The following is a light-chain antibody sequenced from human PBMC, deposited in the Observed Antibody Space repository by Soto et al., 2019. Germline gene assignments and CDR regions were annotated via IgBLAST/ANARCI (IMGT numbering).Light chain of an antibody. CDR2: KAS. J-gene: IGKJ1*01. V-gene: IGKV1-5*03. Sequence: DIQMTQSPSTLSASVGDRVTITCRASKSISSWLAWYQQKPGKAPKLLIYKASSLESGVPSRFSGSGSGTEFTLTISSLQPDDFATYDCQQYNSYAWTFGQGTKVEIK. CDR1: KSISSW. CDR3: QQYNSYAWT.